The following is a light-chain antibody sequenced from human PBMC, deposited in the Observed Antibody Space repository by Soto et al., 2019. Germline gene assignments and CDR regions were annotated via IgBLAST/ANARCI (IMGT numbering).Light chain of an antibody. CDR3: QQSNSTPRT. Sequence: GDRATITCRTSQSISSYLNWYQQKPGKAPKLLIYATSSLQSGVPSRFSGSGFGTDFTLTITSLQPEDFATYYCQQSNSTPRTFGQGTKVDIK. V-gene: IGKV1-39*01. CDR2: ATS. J-gene: IGKJ1*01. CDR1: QSISSY.